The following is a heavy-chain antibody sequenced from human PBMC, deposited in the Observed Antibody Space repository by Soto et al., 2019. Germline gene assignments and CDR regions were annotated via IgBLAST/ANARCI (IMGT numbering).Heavy chain of an antibody. CDR3: ARAVDYNDSSGYYTHESFQH. D-gene: IGHD3-22*01. CDR2: ISAYNGNT. Sequence: QVQLVQSGGEVKKPGASVKVSCKASGYTFTTYGITWVRQGTGQGLEWMGWISAYNGNTNYAQKVQGRVTMTTDTSTSTAYMELRRLRADDTAVYYCARAVDYNDSSGYYTHESFQHWGQGTLVTVSS. CDR1: GYTFTTYG. V-gene: IGHV1-18*01. J-gene: IGHJ1*01.